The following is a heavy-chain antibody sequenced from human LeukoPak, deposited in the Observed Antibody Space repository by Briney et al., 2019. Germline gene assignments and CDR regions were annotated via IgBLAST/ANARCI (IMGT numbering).Heavy chain of an antibody. CDR2: INSDGSSI. CDR3: ARDRGNAFDI. Sequence: GGSLRLSCAASGFTFSSYWTHWVRQAPGKGRVWVSRINSDGSSISYADSVKGRFTISRDNAKNTLYLQMNSLRAEDTAVYYCARDRGNAFDIWGQGTMVTVSS. CDR1: GFTFSSYW. J-gene: IGHJ3*02. V-gene: IGHV3-74*01. D-gene: IGHD2-15*01.